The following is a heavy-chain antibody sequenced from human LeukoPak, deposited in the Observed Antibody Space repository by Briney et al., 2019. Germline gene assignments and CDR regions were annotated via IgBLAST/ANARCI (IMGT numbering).Heavy chain of an antibody. CDR1: SVSISRQY. Sequence: SETLSLTCTVSSVSISRQYWSWIRRPPGKGLEWIGFIYYSGSTNYNPSLRSRVTISVDTSKNQFSLKLSSVTAADTAVYYCARSRSVVTPDTFDIWGQGTMVTVSS. J-gene: IGHJ3*02. CDR2: IYYSGST. D-gene: IGHD2-21*02. CDR3: ARSRSVVTPDTFDI. V-gene: IGHV4-59*11.